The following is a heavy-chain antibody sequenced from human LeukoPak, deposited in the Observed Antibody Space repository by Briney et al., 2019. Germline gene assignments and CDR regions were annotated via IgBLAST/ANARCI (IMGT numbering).Heavy chain of an antibody. J-gene: IGHJ4*02. V-gene: IGHV3-15*01. D-gene: IGHD3-22*01. CDR1: GFIFSSAW. CDR3: TTVRPGTSGYSY. CDR2: VRSKADGGTT. Sequence: PGGSLRLSCAAFGFIFSSAWMTWVRQAPGKGLEWVGRVRSKADGGTTDYAAPAKGRFTISRDDSKNTVLLQMNSLKTEDTAVYYCTTVRPGTSGYSYWGQGTLVTVSS.